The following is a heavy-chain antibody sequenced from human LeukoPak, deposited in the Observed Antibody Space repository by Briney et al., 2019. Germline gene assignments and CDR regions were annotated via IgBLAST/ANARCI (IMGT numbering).Heavy chain of an antibody. D-gene: IGHD3-3*01. J-gene: IGHJ4*02. CDR2: ISYDGTDK. Sequence: GGSLRLSCAASGFTFSIYGMSWVRQAPGKGLEWVALISYDGTDKKYADSVKGRFTISRDNSKTSLFLQMNSLRTEDTAVYYCAKVLAGDLESYDYWGQGTLVTVSS. V-gene: IGHV3-30*18. CDR1: GFTFSIYG. CDR3: AKVLAGDLESYDY.